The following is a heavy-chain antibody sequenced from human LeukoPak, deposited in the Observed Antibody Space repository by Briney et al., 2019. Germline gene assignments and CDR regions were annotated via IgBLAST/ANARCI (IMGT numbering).Heavy chain of an antibody. J-gene: IGHJ4*02. V-gene: IGHV3-30*02. CDR1: GFTFSRSA. CDR2: IRYDGSNK. Sequence: GGSLRLSCAASGFTFSRSAMHWVRQAPGKGLEWVAFIRYDGSNKYYADSVKGRFTISRDNSKNTLYLQMNSLRAEDTAVYYCAKDSKVVPAASNIDYWGQGTLVTVSS. D-gene: IGHD2-2*01. CDR3: AKDSKVVPAASNIDY.